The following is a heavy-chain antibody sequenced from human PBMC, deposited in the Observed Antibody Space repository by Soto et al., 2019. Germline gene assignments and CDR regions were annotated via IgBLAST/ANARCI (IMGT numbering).Heavy chain of an antibody. CDR3: AKPQVDIVATMAFDY. Sequence: GGSLRLSCAASGFTFSSYAMSWVRQAPGKGLEWVSAISGSGGSTYYADSVKGRFTISRDNSKNTLYLQMNSLRAEDTAVYYCAKPQVDIVATMAFDYWGQGTLVTVSS. CDR2: ISGSGGST. D-gene: IGHD5-12*01. CDR1: GFTFSSYA. V-gene: IGHV3-23*01. J-gene: IGHJ4*02.